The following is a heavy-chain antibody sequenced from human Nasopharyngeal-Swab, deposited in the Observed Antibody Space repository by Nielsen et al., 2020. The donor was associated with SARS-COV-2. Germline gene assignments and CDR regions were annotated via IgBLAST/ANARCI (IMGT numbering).Heavy chain of an antibody. CDR2: INPYNGNT. CDR3: ARGRVSYSSSSALAY. CDR1: GYIFKSYV. D-gene: IGHD6-6*01. V-gene: IGHV1-18*04. Sequence: ASVKVSCKVSGYIFKSYVIHWVRQAPGQGLEWMGWINPYNGNTDSGQQHQDRVTMTTDTSTGTAYMELGGLRPDDTAIYYCARGRVSYSSSSALAYWGQGTLVSVSS. J-gene: IGHJ4*02.